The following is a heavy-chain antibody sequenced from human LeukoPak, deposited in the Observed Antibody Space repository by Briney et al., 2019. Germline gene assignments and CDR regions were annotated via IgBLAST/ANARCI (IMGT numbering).Heavy chain of an antibody. CDR2: ISSSSSYI. J-gene: IGHJ4*02. V-gene: IGHV3-21*01. D-gene: IGHD6-13*01. CDR1: GCTFSSYS. Sequence: GGSLRVSCAASGCTFSSYSMNWVRQAPGKGLEWVSSISSSSSYIYYADSVKGRFTISRDNAKNSLYLQMNSLRAEGTAVYYCARVTLPFSSSWYAIDYWGQGTLVTVSS. CDR3: ARVTLPFSSSWYAIDY.